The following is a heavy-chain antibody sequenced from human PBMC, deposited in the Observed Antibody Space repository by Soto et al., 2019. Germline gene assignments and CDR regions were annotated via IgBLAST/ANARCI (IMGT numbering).Heavy chain of an antibody. CDR3: AREGGSLNWFDP. V-gene: IGHV3-48*02. Sequence: GGSLRLSCAVSGFTVSSHYMSWVRQAPGKGLEWVSYISSSSSTIYYADSVKGRFTISRDNAKNSLYLQMNSLRDEDTAVYYCAREGGSLNWFDPWGQGTLVTV. D-gene: IGHD1-26*01. CDR2: ISSSSSTI. CDR1: GFTVSSHY. J-gene: IGHJ5*02.